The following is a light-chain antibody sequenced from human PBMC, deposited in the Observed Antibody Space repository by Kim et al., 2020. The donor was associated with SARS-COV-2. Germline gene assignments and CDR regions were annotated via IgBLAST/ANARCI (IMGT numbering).Light chain of an antibody. CDR2: DNN. V-gene: IGLV1-51*01. J-gene: IGLJ3*02. CDR3: GTWDSSLSAGV. CDR1: SSNIGNNY. Sequence: GHKVTLSCSGSSSNIGNNYVSWYQQLPGTAPKLLIYDNNKRPSGIPDRFSGSKSGTSATLGITGLQTGDEADYYCGTWDSSLSAGVFGGGTQLTVL.